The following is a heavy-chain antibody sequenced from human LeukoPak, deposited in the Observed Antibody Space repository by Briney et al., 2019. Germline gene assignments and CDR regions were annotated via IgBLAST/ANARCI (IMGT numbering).Heavy chain of an antibody. CDR2: IYYSGST. CDR3: ASFNDYVWGSYRYNN. Sequence: SETLSLTCTVSGGSISSSSYYWGWIRQPPGKGLEWIGSIYYSGSTYYNPSLKSRVTISVDTSQNQFSLKLSSVTAADTAVYYCASFNDYVWGSYRYNNWGQGTLVTVSS. V-gene: IGHV4-39*07. J-gene: IGHJ4*02. CDR1: GGSISSSSYY. D-gene: IGHD3-16*02.